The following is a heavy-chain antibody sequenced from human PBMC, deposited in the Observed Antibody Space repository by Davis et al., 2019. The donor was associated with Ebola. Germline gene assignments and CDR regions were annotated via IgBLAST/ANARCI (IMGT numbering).Heavy chain of an antibody. J-gene: IGHJ4*02. V-gene: IGHV1-2*02. CDR3: ARAPTWSQINYYCFDY. CDR1: GYTFTGYY. Sequence: ASVKVSCKASGYTFTGYYMHWVRQAPGQGLEWMGWINPNSGGTNYAQKFQGRVTMTRDTSITTAYMEVSSLRSDDTAVYYCARAPTWSQINYYCFDYWGQGTLVTVSS. D-gene: IGHD3-10*01. CDR2: INPNSGGT.